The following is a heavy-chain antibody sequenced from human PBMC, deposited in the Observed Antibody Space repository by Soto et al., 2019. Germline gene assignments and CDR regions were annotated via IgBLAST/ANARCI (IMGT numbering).Heavy chain of an antibody. CDR3: SRRGGVGATTYDY. Sequence: SETLSLTCTVSGGSISSSSYYWGWIRQPPGKGLEWIGSIYYSGSTYYNPSLKSRVTISVDTSKNQFSLKLSSVTAADTAVYYCSRRGGVGATTYDYWGQGTLVTVSS. J-gene: IGHJ4*02. CDR2: IYYSGST. V-gene: IGHV4-39*01. D-gene: IGHD1-26*01. CDR1: GGSISSSSYY.